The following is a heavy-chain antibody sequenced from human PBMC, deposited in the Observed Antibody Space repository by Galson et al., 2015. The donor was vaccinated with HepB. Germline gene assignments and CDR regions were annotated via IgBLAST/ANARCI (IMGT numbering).Heavy chain of an antibody. Sequence: SLRLSCAASGFRFASFAMHWVRQAPGKGLEWVALISYDGSNEYYGDSVKGRFTISRDNHNNTIYLQMNSLRGEDTAVYYCAKTHRDFGDYVPYFDSWGQGTLVTVSS. CDR3: AKTHRDFGDYVPYFDS. CDR2: ISYDGSNE. CDR1: GFRFASFA. D-gene: IGHD4-17*01. V-gene: IGHV3-30*18. J-gene: IGHJ4*02.